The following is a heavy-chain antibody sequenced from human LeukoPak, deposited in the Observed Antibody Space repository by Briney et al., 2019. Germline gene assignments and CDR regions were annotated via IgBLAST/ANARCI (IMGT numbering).Heavy chain of an antibody. CDR2: IYSGGNT. J-gene: IGHJ5*02. Sequence: PGGSLRLSCAVSGFTVSSNYMGWVRQAPGKGLEWVSLIYSGGNTYYADSVKGRFTISRDNAKNTLYLQMNSLRAEDTAVYYCARVNGGTRFDPWGQGTLVTVSS. V-gene: IGHV3-53*01. CDR1: GFTVSSNY. CDR3: ARVNGGTRFDP. D-gene: IGHD4-23*01.